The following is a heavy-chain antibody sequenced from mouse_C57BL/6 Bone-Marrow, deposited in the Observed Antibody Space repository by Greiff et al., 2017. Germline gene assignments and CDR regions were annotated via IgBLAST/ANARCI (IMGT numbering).Heavy chain of an antibody. CDR2: IDPENGDT. D-gene: IGHD2-2*01. V-gene: IGHV14-4*01. CDR1: GFNIKDYY. CDR3: TTEGGYRGDD. Sequence: VQLQQSGAELVRPGASVKLSCTASGFNIKDYYMHWVKQRPEQGLEWIGWIDPENGDTEYASKFQGKATITADTSSNTAYLQLSSLTSEDTAVYYCTTEGGYRGDDWGQGITLTVAS. J-gene: IGHJ2*01.